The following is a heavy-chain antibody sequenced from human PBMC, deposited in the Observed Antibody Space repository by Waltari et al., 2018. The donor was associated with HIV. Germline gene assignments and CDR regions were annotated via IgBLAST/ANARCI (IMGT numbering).Heavy chain of an antibody. CDR3: ARSSWHDY. CDR1: GFTFSTYW. J-gene: IGHJ4*02. D-gene: IGHD6-13*01. CDR2: IKQDGSER. Sequence: EVQLVESGGGLVRPGGSLRLSCAASGFTFSTYWMNWVRQAPGKGLEWVAKIKQDGSERHYVDSVKGRFTISRDNAKNSLYRQMNSLRAEDTAVYYCARSSWHDYWGQGTLVTVSS. V-gene: IGHV3-7*01.